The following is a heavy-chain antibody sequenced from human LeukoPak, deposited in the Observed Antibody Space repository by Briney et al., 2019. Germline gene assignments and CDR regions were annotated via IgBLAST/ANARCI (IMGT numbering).Heavy chain of an antibody. V-gene: IGHV3-7*01. CDR3: SGGSGFSSIY. CDR2: IKPDGSDR. Sequence: PGGSLRLSCAPSVFSFSTHWLNWVRQAPGGGLEWLANIKPDGSDRYYVDSVRGRFTISRDNAKNLVYLQIDSLRTEDTGVYYCSGGSGFSSIYWGQGTLVKVSS. J-gene: IGHJ4*02. CDR1: VFSFSTHW. D-gene: IGHD6-19*01.